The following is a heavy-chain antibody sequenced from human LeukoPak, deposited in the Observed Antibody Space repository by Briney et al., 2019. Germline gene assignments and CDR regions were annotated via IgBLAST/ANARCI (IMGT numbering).Heavy chain of an antibody. V-gene: IGHV4-4*07. CDR1: GVSISAYY. CDR2: IYPGESIYASENT. J-gene: IGHJ1*01. D-gene: IGHD6-19*01. Sequence: PSETLSLTCSVSGVSISAYYWSWIRQPAGKGLEWIGRIYPGESIYASENTNYNPSLKSRVSMSGDTSKNQFSLKLSSVTAADTAVYYCASIANSSLAVAHGTVVFQHWGQGTLVTVSS. CDR3: ASIANSSLAVAHGTVVFQH.